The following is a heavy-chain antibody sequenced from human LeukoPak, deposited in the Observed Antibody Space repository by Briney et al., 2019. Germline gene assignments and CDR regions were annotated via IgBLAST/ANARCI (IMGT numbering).Heavy chain of an antibody. CDR1: GFSITSGYY. CDR2: IYHSGGT. Sequence: SETLSLTCNVSGFSITSGYYWGWIRQPPGKGLEWIGSIYHSGGTYYNPSLKSRLTMSVDTSKNQFSLKLSSVTAADTAVYYCARIFSVGYYFDYWGQGTLVTVSS. V-gene: IGHV4-38-2*02. J-gene: IGHJ4*02. CDR3: ARIFSVGYYFDY. D-gene: IGHD3-3*01.